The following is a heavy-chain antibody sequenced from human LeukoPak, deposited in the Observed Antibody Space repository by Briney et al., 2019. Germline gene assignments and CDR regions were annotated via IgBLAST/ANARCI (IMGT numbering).Heavy chain of an antibody. J-gene: IGHJ3*01. CDR3: ASGYSGPAGDGAF. V-gene: IGHV3-11*01. CDR1: GFTFSGNY. CDR2: MSRIGTII. Sequence: GGSLRLSCAASGFTFSGNYMTWIRQAPGKGLEWVSYMSRIGTIIYYADSVKGRFTISRDNAKFSLYLHMTSLRVEDTAVYYCASGYSGPAGDGAFWGQGTMVTVSS. D-gene: IGHD3-22*01.